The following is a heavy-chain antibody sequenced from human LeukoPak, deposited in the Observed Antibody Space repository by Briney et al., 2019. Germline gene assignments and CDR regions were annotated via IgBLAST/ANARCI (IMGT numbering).Heavy chain of an antibody. D-gene: IGHD4-17*01. CDR2: IFSGGST. CDR1: GFTVSSNY. CDR3: AREAVTRNYFDY. J-gene: IGHJ4*02. Sequence: HPGGSLRLSCVASGFTVSSNYMSWVRQAPGKGLEWVSAIFSGGSTFYADSVTGRFTISRDNSKNTVYLEMNSLRAEDTAVYYCAREAVTRNYFDYWGQGTLVTVSS. V-gene: IGHV3-53*01.